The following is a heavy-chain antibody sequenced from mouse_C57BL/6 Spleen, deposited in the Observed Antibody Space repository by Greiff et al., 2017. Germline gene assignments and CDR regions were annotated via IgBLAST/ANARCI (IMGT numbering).Heavy chain of an antibody. CDR2: IYPGSGDT. Sequence: QVQLQQSGPELVRPGTSVKVSCKASGYAFTNYLIEWVKQRPGQGLEWIGVIYPGSGDTNYNEKFKGKATLTADKSSSTAYMQLSSLTSDDSAVYFCARRVDYWGQGTSVTVSS. J-gene: IGHJ4*01. CDR1: GYAFTNYL. V-gene: IGHV1-54*01. CDR3: ARRVDY.